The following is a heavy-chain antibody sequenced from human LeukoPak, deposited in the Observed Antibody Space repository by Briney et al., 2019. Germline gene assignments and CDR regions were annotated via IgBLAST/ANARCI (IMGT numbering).Heavy chain of an antibody. CDR2: ISGSGGST. CDR1: GFTFSSYA. V-gene: IGHV3-23*01. D-gene: IGHD6-13*01. Sequence: SGGSLRLSCAASGFTFSSYAMTWVRQAPGKGLEWVSGISGSGGSTYYADSVKGRFTVSRDNSKNTLYLQMSSLRTEDTAVYYCAKFGGSWWSGFEIDYWGQGTLVTVSS. J-gene: IGHJ4*02. CDR3: AKFGGSWWSGFEIDY.